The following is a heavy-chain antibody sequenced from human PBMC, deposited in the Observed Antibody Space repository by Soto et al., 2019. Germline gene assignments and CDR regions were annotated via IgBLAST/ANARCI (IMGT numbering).Heavy chain of an antibody. CDR2: IWYDGSNE. J-gene: IGHJ6*02. D-gene: IGHD6-19*01. CDR3: ARDDIPGRAVATYGMDV. Sequence: QVQLVESGGGVVQPGRSLRLSCAASGFIFSNVGMHWVRQAPGKGLEWVAVIWYDGSNEYYADSVKGRFTISKDNSKNTLYLQMNSLRAENTAVYYCARDDIPGRAVATYGMDVWGQGTTVTVSS. V-gene: IGHV3-33*01. CDR1: GFIFSNVG.